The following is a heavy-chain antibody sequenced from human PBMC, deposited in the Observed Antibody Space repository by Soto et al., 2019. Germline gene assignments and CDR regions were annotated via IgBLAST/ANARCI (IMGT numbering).Heavy chain of an antibody. CDR2: INPNSGGT. V-gene: IGHV1-2*04. CDR3: ARGDYLNRSGYYYFQH. J-gene: IGHJ1*01. Sequence: RASVKVSCKASGYTFTGYYMHWVRQAPGQGLEWMGWINPNSGGTNYAQKFQGWVTMTRDTSISTAYMELSRLRSDDTAVYYCARGDYLNRSGYYYFQHWGQGTPVTVSS. D-gene: IGHD3-22*01. CDR1: GYTFTGYY.